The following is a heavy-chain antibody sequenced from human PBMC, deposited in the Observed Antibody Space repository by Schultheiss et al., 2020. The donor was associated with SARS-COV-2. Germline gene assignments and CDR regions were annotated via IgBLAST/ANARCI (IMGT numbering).Heavy chain of an antibody. Sequence: GESLKISCAASGFIVSSNEMNWVRQAPGKGLEWVSNFSGGSTDYADSRKGRFIISRDNSKNTLYLQMTSLRVEDTALYYCARDFFEWFGTAGYWGQGTLVTVSS. J-gene: IGHJ4*01. V-gene: IGHV3-38-3*01. D-gene: IGHD3-3*01. CDR3: ARDFFEWFGTAGY. CDR1: GFIVSSNE. CDR2: FSGGST.